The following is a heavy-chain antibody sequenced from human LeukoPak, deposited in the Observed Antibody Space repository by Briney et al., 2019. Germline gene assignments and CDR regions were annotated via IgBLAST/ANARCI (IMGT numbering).Heavy chain of an antibody. CDR1: GGSISSYC. V-gene: IGHV4-4*07. J-gene: IGHJ4*02. D-gene: IGHD3-3*01. Sequence: SETLSLTCTVSGGSISSYCWSWIRQPAGKVLEWIGRIYTSGSTNYNPSLKSRVTISVDTSKNQFSLKLSSVTAADTAVYYCARDWWSGYFDYWGQGTLVTVSS. CDR3: ARDWWSGYFDY. CDR2: IYTSGST.